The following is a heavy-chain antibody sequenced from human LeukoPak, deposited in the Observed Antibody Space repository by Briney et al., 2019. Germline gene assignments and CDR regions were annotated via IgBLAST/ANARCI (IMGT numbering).Heavy chain of an antibody. J-gene: IGHJ4*02. V-gene: IGHV3-23*01. CDR3: AKAPDSWLYYFDY. Sequence: GGSLRLSCAASGFTFSSYAMSWVRQAPGKGLEWVSAISGSGGSTYYADSVKGRFTISRDNSKNPLYLQMNSLRAEDTAVYYCAKAPDSWLYYFDYWGQGTLVTVSS. CDR2: ISGSGGST. D-gene: IGHD6-13*01. CDR1: GFTFSSYA.